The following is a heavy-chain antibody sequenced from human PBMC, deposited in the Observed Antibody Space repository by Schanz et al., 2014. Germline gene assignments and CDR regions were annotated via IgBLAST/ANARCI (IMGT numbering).Heavy chain of an antibody. CDR2: IIPILGME. J-gene: IGHJ3*02. CDR3: ARDIQYHYDTSGPVGAFDI. CDR1: GGTFSSFA. D-gene: IGHD3-22*01. V-gene: IGHV1-69*04. Sequence: QVQLVQSGAEVKKPGSSVKVSCKASGGTFSSFAIFWVRQAPGQGLEWMGTIIPILGMENYAQKFQGRVTIPADISTSTAYMDLSSLRSDDTAVYYCARDIQYHYDTSGPVGAFDIWGQGTVVTVSS.